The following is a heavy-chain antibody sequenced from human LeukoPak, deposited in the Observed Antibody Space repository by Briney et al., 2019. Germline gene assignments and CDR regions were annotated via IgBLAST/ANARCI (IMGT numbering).Heavy chain of an antibody. CDR2: ISNGGSTI. CDR1: GFSFSDYY. V-gene: IGHV3-11*01. D-gene: IGHD4-23*01. J-gene: IGHJ5*02. CDR3: ARFPPLTTVVTPPTNWFDP. Sequence: GGSLRLSCAASGFSFSDYYMSWIRQAPGKGLEWVSYISNGGSTIYYADSVKGRFTISRDNTKNSLYLQMNSLRADDTAVYYCARFPPLTTVVTPPTNWFDPWGQGTLVTVSS.